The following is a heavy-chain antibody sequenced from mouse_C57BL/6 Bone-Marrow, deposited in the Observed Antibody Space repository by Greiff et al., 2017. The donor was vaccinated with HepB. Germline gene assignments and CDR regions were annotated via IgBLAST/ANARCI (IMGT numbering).Heavy chain of an antibody. Sequence: EVQVVESEGGLVQPGSSMKLSCTASGFTFSDYYMAWVRQVPEKGLEWVANINYDGSSTYSLDSLKSRFIISRDNAKNILYLQMSRLKSEDTATYYCARVLNCFYAMDYWGQGTSVTVSS. CDR1: GFTFSDYY. CDR3: ARVLNCFYAMDY. CDR2: INYDGSST. V-gene: IGHV5-16*01. D-gene: IGHD4-1*01. J-gene: IGHJ4*01.